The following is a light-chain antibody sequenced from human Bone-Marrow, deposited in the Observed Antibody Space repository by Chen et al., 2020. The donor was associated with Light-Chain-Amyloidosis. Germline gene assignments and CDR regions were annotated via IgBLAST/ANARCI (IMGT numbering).Light chain of an antibody. CDR1: NSNIGITS. CDR3: ATWDSSLSVWM. Sequence: SVLTQPPSVSAAPGQKVTISCYGSNSNIGITSVSCYQQLPGTSPKLLIYENNQRPSEIPARFPGSKSGTSATLGVAGLQTGDEADYYCATWDSSLSVWMFGGGTKLPVL. V-gene: IGLV1-51*02. J-gene: IGLJ3*02. CDR2: ENN.